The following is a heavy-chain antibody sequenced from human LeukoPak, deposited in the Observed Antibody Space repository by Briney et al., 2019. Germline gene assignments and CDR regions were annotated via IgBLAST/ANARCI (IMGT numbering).Heavy chain of an antibody. CDR2: ISAYNGNT. CDR1: GYTFTDYY. Sequence: ASVTVSCKASGYTFTDYYIHWVRQAPGQGLEWMGWISAYNGNTNYAQNLQGRVTMTTDTSTSTAYMELRSLRSDDTAVYYCARDEGYYGAPLFDYWGQGTLVTVSS. V-gene: IGHV1-18*04. J-gene: IGHJ4*02. D-gene: IGHD4/OR15-4a*01. CDR3: ARDEGYYGAPLFDY.